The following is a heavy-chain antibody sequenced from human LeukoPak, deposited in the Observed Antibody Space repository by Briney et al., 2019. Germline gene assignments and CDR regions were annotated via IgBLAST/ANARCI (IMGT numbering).Heavy chain of an antibody. Sequence: KPSETLSLTCTVSGGSISSSSYYWGWIRQPPGKGLEWIGSIYYSGSTYYNPSLKSRVTISVDTSKNQFSLKVSPVTAADTAVYYCARLYYYGSGSYYYHFDYWGQGTLVTVSS. D-gene: IGHD3-10*01. CDR1: GGSISSSSYY. V-gene: IGHV4-39*01. CDR3: ARLYYYGSGSYYYHFDY. CDR2: IYYSGST. J-gene: IGHJ4*02.